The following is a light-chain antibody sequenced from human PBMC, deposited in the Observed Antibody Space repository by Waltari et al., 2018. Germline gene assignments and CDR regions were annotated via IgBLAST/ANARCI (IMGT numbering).Light chain of an antibody. V-gene: IGLV2-23*02. J-gene: IGLJ2*01. Sequence: QSALTQPASVSGSPGPSITISCTGTSSDVGGYNYVSWYQQHPGKAPKLMIYDVSKRPSWVSNRFSGSKSGNTASLTISGLQAEDEADYYCCSYAGSSTFVVFGGGTKLTVL. CDR2: DVS. CDR1: SSDVGGYNY. CDR3: CSYAGSSTFVV.